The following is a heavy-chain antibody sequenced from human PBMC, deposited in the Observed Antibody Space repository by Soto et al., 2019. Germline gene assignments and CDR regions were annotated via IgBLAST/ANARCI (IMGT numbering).Heavy chain of an antibody. CDR3: AKAGKVAGLDY. D-gene: IGHD6-19*01. Sequence: GGSLRLSCAASGFTFSSYAMSWVRQAPGKGLEWVSAISGSSGSTYYTDSVKGRFTISRDNSKNTLYLQMNSLRAEDTAVYYCAKAGKVAGLDYWGQGTLVTVSS. V-gene: IGHV3-23*01. CDR1: GFTFSSYA. J-gene: IGHJ4*02. CDR2: ISGSSGST.